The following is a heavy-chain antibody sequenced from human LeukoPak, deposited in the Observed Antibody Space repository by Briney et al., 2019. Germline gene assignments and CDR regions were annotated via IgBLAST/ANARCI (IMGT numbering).Heavy chain of an antibody. V-gene: IGHV4-38-2*02. D-gene: IGHD3-10*01. J-gene: IGHJ4*02. Sequence: SETLSLTCTVSGYSISSGCYWGWIRQPPGKGLEWIESIYHSGSTYYNPSLKSRVTISVDTSKNQFSLKLSSVTAADTAVYYCARSYHYGSGSYYYWGQGTLVTVSS. CDR3: ARSYHYGSGSYYY. CDR1: GYSISSGCY. CDR2: IYHSGST.